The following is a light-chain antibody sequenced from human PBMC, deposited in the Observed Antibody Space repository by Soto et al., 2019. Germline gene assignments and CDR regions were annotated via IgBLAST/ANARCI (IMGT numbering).Light chain of an antibody. J-gene: IGLJ1*01. Sequence: QSALTQPASVSGSPGQSIAISCTGTSSDVGGYNSASWYQQQPGKAPKLLIYDVSNRPSGVSNRFSGSKSGNTASLTISGLQAEDEADYYCSSYSTGGSYVFGPVTKLTVL. V-gene: IGLV2-14*03. CDR1: SSDVGGYNS. CDR3: SSYSTGGSYV. CDR2: DVS.